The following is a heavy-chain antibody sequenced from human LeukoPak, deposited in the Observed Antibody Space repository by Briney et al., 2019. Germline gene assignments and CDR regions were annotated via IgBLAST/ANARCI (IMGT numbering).Heavy chain of an antibody. Sequence: GGSLRLSCAASGFTFSSYAMYWVRQAPGKGLEWVAVISYDGSNKYYADSVKGRFTISRDNSKNTLYLQMSGLRAEDTALYYCAGVWGPSSAWSWAFEYWGQGTLVTVSS. J-gene: IGHJ4*02. V-gene: IGHV3-30-3*01. D-gene: IGHD6-13*01. CDR3: AGVWGPSSAWSWAFEY. CDR2: ISYDGSNK. CDR1: GFTFSSYA.